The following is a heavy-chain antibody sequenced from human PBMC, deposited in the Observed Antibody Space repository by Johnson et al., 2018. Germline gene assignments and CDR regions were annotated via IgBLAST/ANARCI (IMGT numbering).Heavy chain of an antibody. V-gene: IGHV4-39*07. D-gene: IGHD5-24*01. CDR3: AGDGPPTWLQGAPEAFDAFDI. Sequence: VQLVESGPGLVKPSETLSLTCTVSGGSISSSSYYWGWIRQPPGKGLEWIGSIYYSGSTYYNPSLKRRVTISVDTSKNLFSLKLSPVTAADTAVFFCAGDGPPTWLQGAPEAFDAFDIWGQGTMVTVSS. CDR2: IYYSGST. J-gene: IGHJ3*02. CDR1: GGSISSSSYY.